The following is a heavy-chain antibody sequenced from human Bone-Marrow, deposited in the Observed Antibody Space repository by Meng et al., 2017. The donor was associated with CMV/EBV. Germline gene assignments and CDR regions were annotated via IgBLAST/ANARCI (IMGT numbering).Heavy chain of an antibody. Sequence: GESLKISCAASGFTFSNAWMSWVRQAPGKGLEWVGRIKSKTDGGTTDYAAPVKGRFTSSRDDSKNTLYLQMHSLKTEDTAVYYCTTGLGYCSSTSCSPGVDVWGQGTTVTVSS. V-gene: IGHV3-15*01. CDR1: GFTFSNAW. D-gene: IGHD2-2*01. CDR3: TTGLGYCSSTSCSPGVDV. J-gene: IGHJ6*02. CDR2: IKSKTDGGTT.